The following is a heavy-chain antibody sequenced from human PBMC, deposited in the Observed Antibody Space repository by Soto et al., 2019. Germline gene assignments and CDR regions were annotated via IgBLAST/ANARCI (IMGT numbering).Heavy chain of an antibody. Sequence: SETLSLTCAVYGGSFSGYYWSWIRQPPGKGLEWIGEINHSGSTNYNPSLKSRVTISVDTSKNQFSLKLSSVTAADTAVYYCARGTQGRQWLVRGDAFDISGQGTMVTVSS. CDR1: GGSFSGYY. J-gene: IGHJ3*02. V-gene: IGHV4-34*01. CDR3: ARGTQGRQWLVRGDAFDI. CDR2: INHSGST. D-gene: IGHD6-19*01.